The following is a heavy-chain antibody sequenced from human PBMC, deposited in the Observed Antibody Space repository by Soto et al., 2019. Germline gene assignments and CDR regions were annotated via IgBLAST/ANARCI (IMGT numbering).Heavy chain of an antibody. Sequence: SETLSLTCTVSGGSIKSDYYWAWVRQFPGGGLQWMGYKYYSGATDSDPSLERRVSFSVDMSKNQFSLDLTSVTVADTAVYYCARGRPNYFYYGLDVWGQGIPVTVSS. J-gene: IGHJ6*02. CDR1: GGSIKSDYY. CDR2: KYYSGAT. V-gene: IGHV4-30-4*01. CDR3: ARGRPNYFYYGLDV.